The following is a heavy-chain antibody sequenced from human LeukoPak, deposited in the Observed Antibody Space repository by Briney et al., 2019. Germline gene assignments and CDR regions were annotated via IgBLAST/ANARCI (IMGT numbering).Heavy chain of an antibody. CDR2: INPNSGGT. V-gene: IGHV1-2*02. CDR3: AKATSTVTTITFAY. CDR1: GYTFTGYY. D-gene: IGHD4-17*01. J-gene: IGHJ4*02. Sequence: ASVKVSCKASGYTFTGYYMHWVRQAPGQGLEWMGWINPNSGGTNYAQKFQGRVTMTRDTSISTAYMELSRLRSDDTAVYYCAKATSTVTTITFAYWGQGTLVTVSS.